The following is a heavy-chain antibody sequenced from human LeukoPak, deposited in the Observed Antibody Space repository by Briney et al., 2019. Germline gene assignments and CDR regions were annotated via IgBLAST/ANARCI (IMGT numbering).Heavy chain of an antibody. CDR1: GFTFSSYA. Sequence: TPGGSLRLSCAASGFTFSSYAMTWVRQAPGKGLEWVSSISSSSSYIYYADSVKGRFTISRDNAKNSLYLQMNSLRAEDTAVYYCARDAGYSSGWYYFDYWGQGTLVTVSS. CDR2: ISSSSSYI. D-gene: IGHD6-19*01. J-gene: IGHJ4*02. V-gene: IGHV3-21*01. CDR3: ARDAGYSSGWYYFDY.